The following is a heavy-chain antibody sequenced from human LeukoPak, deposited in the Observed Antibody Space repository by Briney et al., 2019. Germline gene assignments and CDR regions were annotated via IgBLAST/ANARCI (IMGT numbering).Heavy chain of an antibody. J-gene: IGHJ4*02. V-gene: IGHV1-18*01. CDR1: GYTFTSYG. D-gene: IGHD6-13*01. CDR3: ARVEAAAGRDY. CDR2: INGYNGNK. Sequence: ASVTVSCKASGYTFTSYGISWVRQAPGQGLEWMGWINGYNGNKKYAQKLHVRITMNTDKSTSTAYMERRSLRSDDADVCYCARVEAAAGRDYWGQGTLVTVSS.